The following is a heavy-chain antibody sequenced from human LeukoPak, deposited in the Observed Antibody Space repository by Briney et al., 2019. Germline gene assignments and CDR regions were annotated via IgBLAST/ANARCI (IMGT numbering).Heavy chain of an antibody. J-gene: IGHJ4*02. CDR3: AKKFGGSSGGGVDY. Sequence: GGSLRLSCAASGFTFSSYAMSWVRQAPGKGLEWVSATSGSGGSTYYADSVKGRFTISKDNSQNTLYLQMNSLRAEDTAVYYCAKKFGGSSGGGVDYWGQGTLVTVSS. CDR2: TSGSGGST. CDR1: GFTFSSYA. V-gene: IGHV3-23*01. D-gene: IGHD6-13*01.